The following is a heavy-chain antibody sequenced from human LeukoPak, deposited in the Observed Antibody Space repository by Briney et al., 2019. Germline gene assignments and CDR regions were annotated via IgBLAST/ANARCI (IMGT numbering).Heavy chain of an antibody. CDR3: AKTPPRASYCTGGVCYWDY. CDR1: GFTFSSYA. CDR2: ISGSGGST. J-gene: IGHJ4*02. D-gene: IGHD2-8*02. Sequence: QAGGSLRLSCAASGFTFSSYAMSWVPQAPGKGLEWVSAISGSGGSTYYADSVKGRFTISRDNSKNTLYLQMNSLRAEDTAVYYCAKTPPRASYCTGGVCYWDYWGQGTLVTVSS. V-gene: IGHV3-23*01.